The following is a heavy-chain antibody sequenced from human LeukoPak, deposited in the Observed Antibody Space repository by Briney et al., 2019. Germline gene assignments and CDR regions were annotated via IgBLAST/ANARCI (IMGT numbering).Heavy chain of an antibody. J-gene: IGHJ4*02. Sequence: PGGSLRLSCVASGFTFSTYWMSWVRQAPGKGLEWVANIKQDGSERDYVDSVKGRFTISKDNAKNTLYLQMSSLRAEDTALYYCARGPYSRTWGFFFDYWGQGTLVTVSS. V-gene: IGHV3-7*01. D-gene: IGHD2-21*01. CDR2: IKQDGSER. CDR1: GFTFSTYW. CDR3: ARGPYSRTWGFFFDY.